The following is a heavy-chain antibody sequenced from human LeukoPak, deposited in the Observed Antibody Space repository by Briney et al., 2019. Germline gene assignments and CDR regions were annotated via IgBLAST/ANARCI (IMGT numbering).Heavy chain of an antibody. CDR1: GGTFSSYA. V-gene: IGHV1-69*13. CDR2: IIPTFGTA. D-gene: IGHD6-19*01. Sequence: ASVKVSCKASGGTFSSYAISWVRQAPRQGLEWMGGIIPTFGTANYAQKFQGRVTVTADESTSTAYMELSSLRSEDTAVYYCARVGAVAGTLYYYMDVWGKGTTVTVSS. CDR3: ARVGAVAGTLYYYMDV. J-gene: IGHJ6*03.